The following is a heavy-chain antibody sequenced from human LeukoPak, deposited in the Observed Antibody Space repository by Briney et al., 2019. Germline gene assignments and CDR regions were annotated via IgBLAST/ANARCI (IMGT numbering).Heavy chain of an antibody. CDR1: GFTFSNYG. Sequence: GGSLRLSCAASGFTFSNYGVHWVRQAPGKGLEWVAFIRYDGSYKNHADSVKGRFTISRDNSKNTLYLQTNSLRVEDTAVYYCAKVAGDYSDSYSSYYYMDVWGKGTTVTVSS. V-gene: IGHV3-30*02. D-gene: IGHD4-11*01. CDR3: AKVAGDYSDSYSSYYYMDV. CDR2: IRYDGSYK. J-gene: IGHJ6*03.